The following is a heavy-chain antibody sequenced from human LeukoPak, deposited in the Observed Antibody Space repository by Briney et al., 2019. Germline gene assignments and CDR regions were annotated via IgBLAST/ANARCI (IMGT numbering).Heavy chain of an antibody. CDR2: VKQDGSEK. D-gene: IGHD4-17*01. V-gene: IGHV3-7*01. CDR1: GFTFSSYW. J-gene: IGHJ4*02. CDR3: ARDVDSYGACFDY. Sequence: GGSLRLSCAASGFTFSSYWMSWFRQAPGKGLEWVANVKQDGSEKYYVDSVKGRFTISRDNAKNSLYLQMNSLRAEDTAVYYCARDVDSYGACFDYWGQGTLVTVSS.